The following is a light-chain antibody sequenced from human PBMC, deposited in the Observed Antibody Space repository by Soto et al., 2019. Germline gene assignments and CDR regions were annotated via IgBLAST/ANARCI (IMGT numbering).Light chain of an antibody. CDR2: DVS. Sequence: QSVLPQPRSVSGSPGQSVTISCTGTSSDVGGYNYVSWYQQHPGKAPKLMIYDVSKRPSGVPDRFSGSKSGNTASLTISGLQAEDEADYYCCSYAGSYNYVFGTGTKVTVL. CDR3: CSYAGSYNYV. J-gene: IGLJ1*01. CDR1: SSDVGGYNY. V-gene: IGLV2-11*01.